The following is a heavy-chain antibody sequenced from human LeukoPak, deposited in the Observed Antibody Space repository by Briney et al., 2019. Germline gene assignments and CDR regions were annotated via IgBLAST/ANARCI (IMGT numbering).Heavy chain of an antibody. CDR3: ASSWYNWNFDY. V-gene: IGHV1-18*01. CDR2: ISAYNGNT. J-gene: IGHJ4*02. D-gene: IGHD1-20*01. Sequence: ASVKVSCKASGYTFTSYGISWVRQAPGQGLEWMGWISAYNGNTNYAQKLQGRVTMTTDTSTSTAYMELRSLRSDDTAIYYCASSWYNWNFDYWGQGTLVTVSS. CDR1: GYTFTSYG.